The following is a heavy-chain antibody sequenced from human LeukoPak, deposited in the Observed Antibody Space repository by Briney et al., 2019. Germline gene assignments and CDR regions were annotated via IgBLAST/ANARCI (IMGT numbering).Heavy chain of an antibody. J-gene: IGHJ6*03. D-gene: IGHD1-20*01. CDR1: GGTFSSYA. V-gene: IGHV1-69*05. CDR3: ARIRGDNWNRRKYYYYYMDV. Sequence: AVKVSCKASGGTFSSYAISWVRQAPGQGLEWMGRIIPIFGTANYAQKFQGRVTITTDESTSTAYMELSSLRSEDTAVYYCARIRGDNWNRRKYYYYYMDVWGKGTTVTVSS. CDR2: IIPIFGTA.